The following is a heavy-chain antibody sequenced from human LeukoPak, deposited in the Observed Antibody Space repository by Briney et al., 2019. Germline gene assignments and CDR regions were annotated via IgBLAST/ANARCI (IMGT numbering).Heavy chain of an antibody. Sequence: KASETLSLTCAVSGYSISSGYYWGWIRQPPGKGLEWIGSIYHSGSTYYNPSLKSRVTISVDTSKNQFSLKLSSVTAADTAVYYCARDAGAMVRQMDVWGKGTTATVSS. D-gene: IGHD3-10*01. V-gene: IGHV4-38-2*02. CDR2: IYHSGST. CDR1: GYSISSGYY. CDR3: ARDAGAMVRQMDV. J-gene: IGHJ6*04.